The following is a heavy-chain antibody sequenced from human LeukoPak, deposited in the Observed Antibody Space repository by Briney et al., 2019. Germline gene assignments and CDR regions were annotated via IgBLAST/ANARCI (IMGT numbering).Heavy chain of an antibody. J-gene: IGHJ3*02. D-gene: IGHD2-21*02. CDR2: IIPIFGTA. Sequence: ASVKVSFKASGGPFRSYAISWVRPAPGQGLEWMGGIIPIFGTANYAQKFQGRVTITADESTSTAYMELSSLRSEDTAVYYCARDIMHYGDPDAFDIWGQGTMVTVSS. V-gene: IGHV1-69*01. CDR1: GGPFRSYA. CDR3: ARDIMHYGDPDAFDI.